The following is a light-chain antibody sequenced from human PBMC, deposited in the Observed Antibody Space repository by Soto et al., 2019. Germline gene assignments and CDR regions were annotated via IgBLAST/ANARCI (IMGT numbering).Light chain of an antibody. CDR1: SSDVGGFNY. Sequence: QSVLTKPASVSASPGQTITISCTGTSSDVGGFNYVSWYQQHPGKVPKLILFEVSDRPSGVSTRFSGSKSGNTASLTISGLQAEDEADYYCGSYTSSNTPFVFGTGTKVTVL. J-gene: IGLJ1*01. CDR2: EVS. V-gene: IGLV2-14*01. CDR3: GSYTSSNTPFV.